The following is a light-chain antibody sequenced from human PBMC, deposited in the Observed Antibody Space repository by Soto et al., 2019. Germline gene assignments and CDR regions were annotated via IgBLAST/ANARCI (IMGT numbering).Light chain of an antibody. CDR3: SSYTSSSTYV. V-gene: IGLV2-14*01. J-gene: IGLJ1*01. CDR2: DVS. Sequence: QSVLTQPASVSGSPGQSIAISCTGTISDVGAYNYVSWYQQHPGKAPKLMIYDVSNRPSGVSNRFSGSKSDNTASLTISGLQAEDEADYYCSSYTSSSTYVFGSGTKLTVL. CDR1: ISDVGAYNY.